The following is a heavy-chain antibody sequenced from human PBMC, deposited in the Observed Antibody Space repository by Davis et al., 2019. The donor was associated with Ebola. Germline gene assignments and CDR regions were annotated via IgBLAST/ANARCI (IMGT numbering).Heavy chain of an antibody. CDR2: IIPIFGTP. D-gene: IGHD2-21*01. V-gene: IGHV1-69*13. Sequence: SVKVSCKASGGTFSSYAVSWVRQAPGQGLEWMGGIIPIFGTPNYAQKFQGRVTVTADESTSTVYMELSSLRSEDTAVYYCARLWIAHFDYWGQGSLVTVSS. J-gene: IGHJ4*02. CDR1: GGTFSSYA. CDR3: ARLWIAHFDY.